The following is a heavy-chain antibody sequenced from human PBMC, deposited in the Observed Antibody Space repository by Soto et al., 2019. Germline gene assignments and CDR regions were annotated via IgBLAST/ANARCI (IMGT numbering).Heavy chain of an antibody. J-gene: IGHJ6*02. D-gene: IGHD2-15*01. CDR1: GYTFTSYG. CDR2: ISAYNGNT. V-gene: IGHV1-18*01. Sequence: ASVKVSCKASGYTFTSYGISWVRQAPGQGLEWMGWISAYNGNTNYAQKLQGRVTMTTDTSTSTAYMELRSLRSDDTAVYYCASANRVAASYYYGMDVWGQGPTVTVPS. CDR3: ASANRVAASYYYGMDV.